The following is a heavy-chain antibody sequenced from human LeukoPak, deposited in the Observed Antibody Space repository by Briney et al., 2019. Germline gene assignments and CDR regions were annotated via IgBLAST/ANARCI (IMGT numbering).Heavy chain of an antibody. J-gene: IGHJ6*02. V-gene: IGHV5-51*03. CDR3: ARTDYGGNTYYYYYGMDV. Sequence: GESLKISGKGSGYSFTSYWIGWVRQMPGKGLEWMGIIYPGDSDTRYSPSFQGQVTISADKSISTAYLQWSSLKASDTAMYYCARTDYGGNTYYYYYGMDVWGQGTTVTVSS. CDR2: IYPGDSDT. D-gene: IGHD4-23*01. CDR1: GYSFTSYW.